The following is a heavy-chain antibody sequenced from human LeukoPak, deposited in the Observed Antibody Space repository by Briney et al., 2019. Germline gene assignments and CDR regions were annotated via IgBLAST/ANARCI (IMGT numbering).Heavy chain of an antibody. CDR3: AGSSAQRPYNWFDP. CDR1: GFTFSSYA. V-gene: IGHV3-64*01. J-gene: IGHJ5*02. CDR2: ISSNGGST. D-gene: IGHD3-22*01. Sequence: QPGGSLRLSCAASGFTFSSYAMHWVRQAPGKGLEYVSAISSNGGSTYYANSVKGRFTISRDNSKNTLYLQMGSLRAEDMAVYYCAGSSAQRPYNWFDPWGQGTLVTVSS.